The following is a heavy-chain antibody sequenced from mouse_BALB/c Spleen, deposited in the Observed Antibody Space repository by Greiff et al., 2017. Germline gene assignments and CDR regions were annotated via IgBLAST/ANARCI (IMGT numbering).Heavy chain of an antibody. V-gene: IGHV5-17*02. CDR3: ASRGVTTATLAY. CDR1: GFTFSSFG. CDR2: ISSGSSTI. Sequence: EVMLVEPGGGLVQPGGSRKLSCAASGFTFSSFGMHWVRQAPEKGLEWVAYISSGSSTIYYADTVKGRFTISRDNPKNTLFLQMTSLRSEDTAMYYCASRGVTTATLAYWGQGTLVTVSA. D-gene: IGHD1-2*01. J-gene: IGHJ3*01.